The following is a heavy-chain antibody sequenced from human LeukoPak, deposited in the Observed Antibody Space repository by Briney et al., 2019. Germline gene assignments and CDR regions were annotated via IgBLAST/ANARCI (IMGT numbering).Heavy chain of an antibody. Sequence: PSETLSLTCSVSGGSISSYYWSWIRQPPGKGLEWIGYIYYSGSTNYNPSLRSRVTISVDTSKNQFSLKLSSVTAADTAVYYCARGVSKRIVDWFDPWGQGTLVTVSS. J-gene: IGHJ5*02. CDR1: GGSISSYY. D-gene: IGHD3-16*02. CDR2: IYYSGST. V-gene: IGHV4-59*12. CDR3: ARGVSKRIVDWFDP.